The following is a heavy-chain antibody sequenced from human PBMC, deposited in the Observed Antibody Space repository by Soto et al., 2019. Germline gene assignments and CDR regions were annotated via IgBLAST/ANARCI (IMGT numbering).Heavy chain of an antibody. J-gene: IGHJ5*02. V-gene: IGHV4-34*01. CDR3: ARGEYSSSMRWFDP. D-gene: IGHD6-6*01. Sequence: SETLSLTCAVYGGSFSGYYWSWIRQPPGKGLELIGEINHSGSTNYNPSLKSRVTISVDTSKNQFSLKLSSVTAADTAVYYCARGEYSSSMRWFDPWGQGTLVTVSS. CDR2: INHSGST. CDR1: GGSFSGYY.